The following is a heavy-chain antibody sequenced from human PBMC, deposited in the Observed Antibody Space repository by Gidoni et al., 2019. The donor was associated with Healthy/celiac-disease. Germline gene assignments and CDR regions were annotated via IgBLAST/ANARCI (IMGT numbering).Heavy chain of an antibody. J-gene: IGHJ1*01. CDR2: IWYDGSNK. CDR3: ARDYYYDSSGYPRGFQH. D-gene: IGHD3-22*01. CDR1: GFTSSRYG. V-gene: IGHV3-33*01. Sequence: QVQLVASGGDVVQPGRSLRLPCAASGFTSSRYGMHWVRQAPGKGLEWVAVIWYDGSNKYYADSVKGRFTISRDNSKNTLYLQMNSLRAEDTAVYYCARDYYYDSSGYPRGFQHWGQGTLVTVSS.